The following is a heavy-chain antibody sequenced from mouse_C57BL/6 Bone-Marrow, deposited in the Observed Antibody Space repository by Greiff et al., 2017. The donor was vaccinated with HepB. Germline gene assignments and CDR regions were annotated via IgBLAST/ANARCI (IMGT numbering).Heavy chain of an antibody. J-gene: IGHJ3*01. V-gene: IGHV2-2*01. CDR2: IWSGGST. CDR1: GFSLTSYG. Sequence: QVHVKQSGPGLVQPSQSLSITCTVSGFSLTSYGVHWVRQSPGKGLEWLGVIWSGGSTDYNAAFISRLSISKDNSKSQVFFKMNSLQADDTAIYYCARLLYYYGSSSLAYWGQGTLVTVSA. CDR3: ARLLYYYGSSSLAY. D-gene: IGHD1-1*01.